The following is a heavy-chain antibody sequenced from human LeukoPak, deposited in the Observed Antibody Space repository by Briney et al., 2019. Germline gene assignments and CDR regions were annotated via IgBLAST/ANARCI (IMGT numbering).Heavy chain of an antibody. J-gene: IGHJ6*04. CDR2: ISSSGSTI. Sequence: PGGSLRLSRAASGFTFSSHGMNWVRQAPGKGLEWVSYISSSGSTIYYADSVKGRFTISRDSAKNSLYLQMNSLRAEDTAVYYCAELGITMIGGVWGKGTTVTISS. D-gene: IGHD3-10*02. CDR3: AELGITMIGGV. V-gene: IGHV3-48*04. CDR1: GFTFSSHG.